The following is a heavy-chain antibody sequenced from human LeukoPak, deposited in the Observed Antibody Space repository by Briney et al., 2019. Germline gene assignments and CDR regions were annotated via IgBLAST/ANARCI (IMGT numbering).Heavy chain of an antibody. J-gene: IGHJ4*02. V-gene: IGHV4-34*01. CDR1: GGSFSGYY. D-gene: IGHD1-26*01. Sequence: PSETLSLTCAVYGGSFSGYYWSWIRQPPGKGLEWIGEINHTRSTNYNPSLKSRVTISVDTSKNQFSLKLSSVTAADTAVYYCARDRVGATTLDYWGQGTLVTVSS. CDR3: ARDRVGATTLDY. CDR2: INHTRST.